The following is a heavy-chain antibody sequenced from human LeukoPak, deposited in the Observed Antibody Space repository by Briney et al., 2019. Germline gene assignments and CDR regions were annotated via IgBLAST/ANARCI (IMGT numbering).Heavy chain of an antibody. CDR3: ARAYYDILTGYHYYFDY. CDR1: GYTFTSYD. J-gene: IGHJ4*02. Sequence: GASVKVSCKASGYTFTSYDINWVRQATGQGLEWMGWMNPNSGNTGYAQKFQGRVTMTRNTSISTAYMELSGLRSEDTAVYYCARAYYDILTGYHYYFDYWGQGTLVTVSS. V-gene: IGHV1-8*01. CDR2: MNPNSGNT. D-gene: IGHD3-9*01.